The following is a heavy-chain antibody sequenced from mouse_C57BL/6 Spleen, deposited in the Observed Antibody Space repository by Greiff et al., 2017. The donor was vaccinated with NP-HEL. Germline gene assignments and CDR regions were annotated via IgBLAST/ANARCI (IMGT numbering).Heavy chain of an antibody. CDR2: IYPGSGST. J-gene: IGHJ3*01. CDR1: GYTFTSYW. D-gene: IGHD2-1*01. Sequence: VQLQQPGAELVKPGASVKMSCKASGYTFTSYWITWVKQRPGQGLEWIGDIYPGSGSTNYNEKFKGKATLTVDKSSSTAYMELRSLTSEDSAVYYCASQLLAYWGQGTLVTVSA. V-gene: IGHV1-55*01. CDR3: ASQLLAY.